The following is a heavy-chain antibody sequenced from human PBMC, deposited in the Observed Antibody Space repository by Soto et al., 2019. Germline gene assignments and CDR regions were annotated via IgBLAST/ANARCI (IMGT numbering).Heavy chain of an antibody. Sequence: VQLVESGGGLVQPGRSLRLSCAASGFTFSSYGMHWVRQAPGKGLEWVAVISYDGSNKYYADSVKGRFTISRDNSKNTLYLQMNSLRAEDTAVYYCARDSIAARPFDYWGQGTLVTVSS. V-gene: IGHV3-30*03. CDR3: ARDSIAARPFDY. CDR2: ISYDGSNK. CDR1: GFTFSSYG. D-gene: IGHD6-6*01. J-gene: IGHJ4*02.